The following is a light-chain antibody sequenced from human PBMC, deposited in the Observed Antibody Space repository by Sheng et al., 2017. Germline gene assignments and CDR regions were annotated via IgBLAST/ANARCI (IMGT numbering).Light chain of an antibody. V-gene: IGLV3-25*03. CDR2: KDT. Sequence: SYELTQPPSVSVSPGQTARIICSGDALANQYSYWYQQKSGQAPILVIYKDTERPSGIPKRFSGSGSGTTVTLTIDGVQAEDEADYYCQSSASSSSYLFGGGTKLTVL. J-gene: IGLJ3*02. CDR3: QSSASSSSYL. CDR1: ALANQY.